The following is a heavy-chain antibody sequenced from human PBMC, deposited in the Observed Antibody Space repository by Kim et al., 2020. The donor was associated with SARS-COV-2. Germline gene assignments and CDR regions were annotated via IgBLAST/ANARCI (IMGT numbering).Heavy chain of an antibody. CDR1: GINFRRYW. D-gene: IGHD3-16*01. CDR3: ASDDYGPCSF. J-gene: IGHJ4*02. CDR2: TNQEGRRQ. Sequence: GGSLRLSCVVSGINFRRYWMSWVRQAPGKGLEWVANTNQEGRRQYYVDSVKGRFTISRYNAENSLFLQMTNLRVEDTAVYYCASDDYGPCSFGGQGTLVTVSS. V-gene: IGHV3-7*03.